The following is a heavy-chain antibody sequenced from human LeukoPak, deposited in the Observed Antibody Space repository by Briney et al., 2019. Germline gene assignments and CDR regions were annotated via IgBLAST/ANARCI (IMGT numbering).Heavy chain of an antibody. CDR2: INPSGGST. Sequence: ASVKVSCKASGYTFTSYYLYWVRQAPGQGLEWMGVINPSGGSTTSAQKFQGRVTMTRDTSTSTVYMELRSLRSEDTAVYYCARWTGTTGLDYWGQGTLVTVSS. J-gene: IGHJ4*02. V-gene: IGHV1-46*01. CDR1: GYTFTSYY. D-gene: IGHD1-1*01. CDR3: ARWTGTTGLDY.